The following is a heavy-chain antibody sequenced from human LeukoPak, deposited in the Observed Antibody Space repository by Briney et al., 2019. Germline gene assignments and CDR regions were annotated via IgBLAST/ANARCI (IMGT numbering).Heavy chain of an antibody. J-gene: IGHJ4*02. CDR2: ISAYNGNT. CDR1: GYTLTADYY. V-gene: IGHV1-18*04. Sequence: ASVKVSCKASGYTLTADYYIQWVRQAPGQGLEWMGWISAYNGNTNYAQKLQGRVTMTRDMSTSTVYMELSSLRSEDTAVYYCASAAVAGYPPNYWGQGTLVTVSS. D-gene: IGHD6-19*01. CDR3: ASAAVAGYPPNY.